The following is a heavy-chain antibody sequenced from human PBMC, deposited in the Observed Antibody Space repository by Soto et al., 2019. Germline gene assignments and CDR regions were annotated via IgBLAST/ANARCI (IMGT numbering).Heavy chain of an antibody. J-gene: IGHJ5*02. CDR2: IYYIGST. V-gene: IGHV4-59*01. Sequence: SETLSLTCTVSGGSISSYYSSWIRQPPGKGPEWTGYIYYIGSTNYNPSLKSRVTVPVPTSKNRFSLKLSSVTAADTAVYYCTRVNDLWTGYYSPTWFDPWGQGTLVTVSS. D-gene: IGHD3-3*01. CDR3: TRVNDLWTGYYSPTWFDP. CDR1: GGSISSYY.